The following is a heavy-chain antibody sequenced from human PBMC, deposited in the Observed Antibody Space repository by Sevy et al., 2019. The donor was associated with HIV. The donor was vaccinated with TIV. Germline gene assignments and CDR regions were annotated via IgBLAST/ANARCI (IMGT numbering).Heavy chain of an antibody. CDR2: FDPEDGQR. V-gene: IGHV1-24*01. CDR3: AATREYYYGNSGYFDY. Sequence: ASVKVSCKVSGKTLSGLSIHWVRQGPGKGLEWVGSFDPEDGQRIYAHKLQGRVTMSEDTSTDTAYMDLSSLRSDDTAVYYCAATREYYYGNSGYFDYWGRGTLVTVSS. J-gene: IGHJ4*02. CDR1: GKTLSGLS. D-gene: IGHD3-22*01.